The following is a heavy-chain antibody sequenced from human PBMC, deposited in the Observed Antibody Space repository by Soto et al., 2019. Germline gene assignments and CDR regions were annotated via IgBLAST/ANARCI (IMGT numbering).Heavy chain of an antibody. CDR1: GYTFTSYD. D-gene: IGHD1-26*01. J-gene: IGHJ5*02. V-gene: IGHV1-8*01. CDR2: MNPNSGNT. CDR3: ARGVGLDNWFDP. Sequence: ASVKVSCKASGYTFTSYDINWVRQATGQGLEWMGWMNPNSGNTGYAQKFQGRVTMTRNTSISTAYMELRSLRSEDTAVYYCARGVGLDNWFDPWGQATLVTVSS.